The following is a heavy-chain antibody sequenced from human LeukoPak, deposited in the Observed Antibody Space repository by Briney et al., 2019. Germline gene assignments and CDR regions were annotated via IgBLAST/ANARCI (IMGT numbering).Heavy chain of an antibody. D-gene: IGHD5-18*01. V-gene: IGHV4-59*01. Sequence: SETLSLTCTVSGGPISSYYWSWIRQPPGKGLEWIGYIYYSGSTNYNPSLKSRVTISVDTSKNQFSLKLSSVTAADTAVYYCARGGYSYGSSWFDPWGQGTLVTVSS. J-gene: IGHJ5*02. CDR1: GGPISSYY. CDR3: ARGGYSYGSSWFDP. CDR2: IYYSGST.